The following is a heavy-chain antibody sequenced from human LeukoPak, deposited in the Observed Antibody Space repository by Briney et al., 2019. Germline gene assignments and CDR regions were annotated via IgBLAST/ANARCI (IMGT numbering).Heavy chain of an antibody. CDR3: ARAPSEIGGYYPEYFRH. CDR2: IKSDGST. CDR1: GFTFSSYW. V-gene: IGHV3-74*01. D-gene: IGHD3-22*01. Sequence: GGSLRLSCAASGFTFSSYWMHWVRQAPGEGLVWVSRIKSDGSTNYADSVKGRFTISRDNAKNTVSLQMNSLRAEDTGVYYCARAPSEIGGYYPEYFRHWGQGALVTVSS. J-gene: IGHJ1*01.